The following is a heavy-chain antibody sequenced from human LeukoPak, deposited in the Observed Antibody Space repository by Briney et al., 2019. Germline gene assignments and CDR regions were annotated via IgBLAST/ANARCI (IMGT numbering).Heavy chain of an antibody. J-gene: IGHJ6*02. CDR3: ARDGGSGSYYKDGYYYGMDV. CDR2: ISSSGSTI. V-gene: IGHV3-11*04. CDR1: GFTFSDYY. D-gene: IGHD3-10*01. Sequence: GGSLRLSCAASGFTFSDYYMSWIRQAPGKGLEWVSYISSSGSTIYYADSVKGRFTISRDNAKNSLYLQMNSLRAEDTAVYYCARDGGSGSYYKDGYYYGMDVWGQGTTVTVSS.